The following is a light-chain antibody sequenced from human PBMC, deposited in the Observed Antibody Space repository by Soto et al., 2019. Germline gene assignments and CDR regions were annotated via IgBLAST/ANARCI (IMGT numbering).Light chain of an antibody. CDR2: GNP. V-gene: IGLV1-40*01. CDR3: KSYDSSLSDYV. J-gene: IGLJ1*01. CDR1: SSNIGAHYD. Sequence: QSVLAQPPSVSGAPGQRVTISCTGSSSNIGAHYDVHWYQQFPGTAPKLLIYGNPNRPSGVPDRFSGSKSGTSASLAITGLQVEDEADYYCKSYDSSLSDYVSGTGTKFTVL.